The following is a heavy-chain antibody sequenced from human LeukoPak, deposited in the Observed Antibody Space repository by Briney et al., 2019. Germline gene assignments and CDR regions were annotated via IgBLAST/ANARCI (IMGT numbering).Heavy chain of an antibody. CDR2: IYTSGST. CDR1: GGSISSHY. Sequence: SETLSLTCTVSGGSISSHYWSWIRQPAGKGLEWIGRIYTSGSTNYNPSLKSRVTMSVDTSKNQFSLKLSSVTAADTAVYYCARDRGLGAHNWFDPWGQGTLVTVSS. D-gene: IGHD1-26*01. J-gene: IGHJ5*02. CDR3: ARDRGLGAHNWFDP. V-gene: IGHV4-4*07.